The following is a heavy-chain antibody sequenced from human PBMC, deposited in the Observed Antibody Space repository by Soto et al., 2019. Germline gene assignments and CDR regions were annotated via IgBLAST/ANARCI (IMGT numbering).Heavy chain of an antibody. Sequence: QVQLVQSGAEVKKPGSSVKVSCKASGGTFSSYTISWVRQAPGQGLEWMGRIIPILGIANYAQKFQGRVTITADKSTSTAYMELSSLRSEDTAVYYCARDCHAYCGGDGSVYDYWGQGTLVTVSS. V-gene: IGHV1-69*08. D-gene: IGHD2-21*02. J-gene: IGHJ4*02. CDR1: GGTFSSYT. CDR2: IIPILGIA. CDR3: ARDCHAYCGGDGSVYDY.